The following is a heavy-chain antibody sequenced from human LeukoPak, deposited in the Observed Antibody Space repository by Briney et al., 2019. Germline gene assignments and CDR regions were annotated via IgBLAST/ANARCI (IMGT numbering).Heavy chain of an antibody. V-gene: IGHV3-53*01. CDR2: IYSGGST. J-gene: IGHJ6*03. CDR1: GFTVSSNY. Sequence: PGGSLRLSCAASGFTVSSNYMSWVRQAPGKGLEWVSVIYSGGSTYYADSVKGRFTISRDNSKNTLYLQMNSLRAEDTAVYYCARSGEYSSSWYGGYYYYMDVWGKGTTVTISS. CDR3: ARSGEYSSSWYGGYYYYMDV. D-gene: IGHD6-13*01.